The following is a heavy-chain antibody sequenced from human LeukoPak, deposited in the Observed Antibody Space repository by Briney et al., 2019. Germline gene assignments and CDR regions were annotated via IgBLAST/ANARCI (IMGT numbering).Heavy chain of an antibody. V-gene: IGHV3-48*01. CDR2: MSSSSTI. CDR3: ASRLGNFFDY. Sequence: GGSLRLSCAASGFTFSSYSMNWVRQAPGKGLEWVSYMSSSSTIYYADSVKGRFTISRDNAKNSLYLQMNSLRAEDTAVYYCASRLGNFFDYWGQGTLVTVSS. J-gene: IGHJ4*02. CDR1: GFTFSSYS.